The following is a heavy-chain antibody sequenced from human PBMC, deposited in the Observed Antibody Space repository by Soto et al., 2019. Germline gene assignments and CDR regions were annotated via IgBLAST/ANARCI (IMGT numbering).Heavy chain of an antibody. CDR3: ARGSWDDVSGHYYMDV. CDR2: TYYKSKWFN. V-gene: IGHV6-1*01. J-gene: IGHJ6*03. D-gene: IGHD5-12*01. CDR1: GDSVSSNSAG. Sequence: QVQLQLSGPGLMKPSQTLSLTCAISGDSVSSNSAGWNWVRQTPSRDLEWLGRTYYKSKWFNNYAVSGKSRRTTNPDTSQDQFSLQLDTVTPEDTAVYYCARGSWDDVSGHYYMDVWGKGTTVTVSS.